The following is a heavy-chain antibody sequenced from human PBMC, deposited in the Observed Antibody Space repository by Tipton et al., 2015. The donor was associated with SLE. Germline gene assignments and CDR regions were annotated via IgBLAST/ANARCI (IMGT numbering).Heavy chain of an antibody. Sequence: TLSLTCTVTGGSISSSNYFWAWIRQPPGKGLEWIGSIYHTGSINYNPSLRSRVTISIDTSKNQFSLKLSSVTAADTAVYYCARIVTYYDFWSGPGKVYYYYYMDVWGKGTTVTVSS. CDR3: ARIVTYYDFWSGPGKVYYYYYMDV. CDR2: IYHTGSI. V-gene: IGHV4-39*01. CDR1: GGSISSSNYF. J-gene: IGHJ6*03. D-gene: IGHD3-3*01.